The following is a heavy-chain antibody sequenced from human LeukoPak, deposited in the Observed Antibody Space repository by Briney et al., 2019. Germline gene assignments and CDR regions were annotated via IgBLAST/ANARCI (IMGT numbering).Heavy chain of an antibody. D-gene: IGHD1-1*01. V-gene: IGHV4-59*12. CDR3: ARDLNGGAAGY. Sequence: SETLSLTCTVSGGSISSYYWSWIRQPPGKGLEWIGYTYHSGSTYYNPSLKSRVTISVDRSKNQFSLKLSSVTAADTAVYYCARDLNGGAAGYWGQGTLVTVSS. CDR2: TYHSGST. J-gene: IGHJ4*02. CDR1: GGSISSYY.